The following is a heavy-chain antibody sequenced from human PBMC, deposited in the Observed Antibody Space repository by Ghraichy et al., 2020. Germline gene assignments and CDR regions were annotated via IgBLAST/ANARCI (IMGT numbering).Heavy chain of an antibody. V-gene: IGHV3-33*01. CDR2: IWYDGSNK. J-gene: IGHJ6*02. CDR3: ARDQRYGGNPAYYYYGMDV. CDR1: GFTFSSYG. Sequence: GGSLSLSCAASGFTFSSYGMHWVRQAPGKGLEWVAVIWYDGSNKYYADSVKGRFTISRDNSKNTLYLQMNSLRAEDTAVYYCARDQRYGGNPAYYYYGMDVWGQGTTVTVSS. D-gene: IGHD4-23*01.